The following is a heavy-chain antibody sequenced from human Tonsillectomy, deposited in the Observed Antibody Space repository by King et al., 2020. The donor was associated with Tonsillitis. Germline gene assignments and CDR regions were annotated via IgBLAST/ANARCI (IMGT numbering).Heavy chain of an antibody. J-gene: IGHJ6*02. Sequence: QVQLVESGGGVVHPGRSLRLSCAASGFTFSTYDMHWVRQAPGKGLEWVAVISYDGSNKFYADSVKGRFTISRDNSKNTLYLQMNSLRAEDTAVYYCAKSWANTASLSSYYALDVWGQGTTVTVSS. CDR3: AKSWANTASLSSYYALDV. CDR1: GFTFSTYD. V-gene: IGHV3-30*18. D-gene: IGHD5-18*01. CDR2: ISYDGSNK.